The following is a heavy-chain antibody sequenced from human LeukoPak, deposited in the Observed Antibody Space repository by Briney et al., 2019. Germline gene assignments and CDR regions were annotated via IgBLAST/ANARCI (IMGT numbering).Heavy chain of an antibody. CDR2: ISYDGSNK. J-gene: IGHJ3*02. D-gene: IGHD3-16*01. Sequence: HPGGSLRLSCAASGFTFSSYAMHWVRQAPGKGLEWVAVISYDGSNKYYADSVKGRFTISRDNSKNTLYLQMNSLRAEDTAVYYCARAFAGSDAFDIWGQGTMVTVSS. V-gene: IGHV3-30-3*01. CDR3: ARAFAGSDAFDI. CDR1: GFTFSSYA.